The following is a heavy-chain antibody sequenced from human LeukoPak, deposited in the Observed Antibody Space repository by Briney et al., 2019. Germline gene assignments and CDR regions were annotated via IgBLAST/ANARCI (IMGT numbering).Heavy chain of an antibody. CDR2: IHYRGST. J-gene: IGHJ2*01. CDR3: ASLGGYCSSVNCYQYFDL. CDR1: GGSISSRSYY. D-gene: IGHD2-2*01. Sequence: PSETLSLTCTLSGGSISSRSYYWGWIRQPPGKGLEWTGTIHYRGSTFYNPSLKSRVTISVDTSKIQFSLKLSSVTASDTAVYYCASLGGYCSSVNCYQYFDLWGRGTLVTVSS. V-gene: IGHV4-39*01.